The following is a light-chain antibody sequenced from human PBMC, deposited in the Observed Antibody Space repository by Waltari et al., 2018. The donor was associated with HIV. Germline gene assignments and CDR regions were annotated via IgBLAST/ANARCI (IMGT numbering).Light chain of an antibody. CDR2: EVS. V-gene: IGLV2-14*01. CDR1: SSDVGTYKY. J-gene: IGLJ2*01. CDR3: SSYTGSSTVV. Sequence: QSALTLPPSLSGSPGQSHTLSCTGTSSDVGTYKYVSWYQQHPGKAPKVMIYEVSNRPSGVSNRFSGSKSGNTASLTISGLQAEDEADYYCSSYTGSSTVVFGGGTKLTVL.